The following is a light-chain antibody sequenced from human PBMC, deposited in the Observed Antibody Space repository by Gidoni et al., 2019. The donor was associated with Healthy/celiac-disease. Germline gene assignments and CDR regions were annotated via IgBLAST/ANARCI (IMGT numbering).Light chain of an antibody. CDR3: KQSYSTLFT. J-gene: IGKJ3*01. V-gene: IGKV1-39*01. CDR1: QSISSY. Sequence: DIQMTQSPSSLSASVGDRVTITCRASQSISSYLYWYQQKPGKAPKLLIYAASSLQSGVPSRVSGSGSGTDFTLTISSLQPEDFETYDCKQSYSTLFTFGPGTKVEIK. CDR2: AAS.